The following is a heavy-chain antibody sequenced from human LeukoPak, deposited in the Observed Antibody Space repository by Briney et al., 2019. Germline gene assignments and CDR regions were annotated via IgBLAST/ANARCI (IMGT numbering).Heavy chain of an antibody. D-gene: IGHD4-17*01. V-gene: IGHV4-30-4*01. CDR3: ARETTVTTFDY. CDR1: GGSISSGDYY. Sequence: PSETLSLTCTVSGGSISSGDYYWSWIRQPPGKGLEWIGYIYYSGSTYYNPSLKSRVTISVDMSKNQFSLKLSSVTAADTAVYYCARETTVTTFDYWGQGTLVTVSS. J-gene: IGHJ4*02. CDR2: IYYSGST.